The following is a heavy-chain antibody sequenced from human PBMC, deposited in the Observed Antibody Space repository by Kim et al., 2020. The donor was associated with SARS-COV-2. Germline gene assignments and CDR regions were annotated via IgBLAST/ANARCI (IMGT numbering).Heavy chain of an antibody. V-gene: IGHV3-48*03. CDR1: GFTFSSYE. CDR2: ISSSGSTI. D-gene: IGHD3-3*01. J-gene: IGHJ4*02. Sequence: GGSLRLSCAASGFTFSSYEMNWVRQAPGKGLEWVSYISSSGSTIYYADSVKGRFTISRDNAKNSRYLQMNSLRAEDTAVYYFARDHPGLWSGYSPFDYWGKGTLVTVSS. CDR3: ARDHPGLWSGYSPFDY.